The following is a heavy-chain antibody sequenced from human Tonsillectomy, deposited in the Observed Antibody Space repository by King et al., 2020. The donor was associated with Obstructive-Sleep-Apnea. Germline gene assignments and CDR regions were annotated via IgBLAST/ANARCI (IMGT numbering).Heavy chain of an antibody. CDR3: AGEGYGP. Sequence: VQLQESGPGLVKPSETLSLSCTVSGYSINSVYYWGWIRQPPGKGLEWVGSVLHSGSTYYNPSLKRRVTISVHTSQNQFSLRLSSVTAADTAVYYCAGEGYGPWGQGALVTVSS. V-gene: IGHV4-38-2*02. CDR1: GYSINSVYY. J-gene: IGHJ5*02. CDR2: VLHSGST. D-gene: IGHD5-12*01.